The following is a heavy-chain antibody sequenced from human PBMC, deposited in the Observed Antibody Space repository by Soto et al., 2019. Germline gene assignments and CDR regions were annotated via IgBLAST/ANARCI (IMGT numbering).Heavy chain of an antibody. CDR2: INHSGST. D-gene: IGHD3-3*01. CDR1: GGSFSGYY. Sequence: SETLSLTCAVYGGSFSGYYWSWIRQPPGKGLEWIGEINHSGSTNYNPSLKSRVTISVDTSKNQFSLKLSSVTAADTAVYYCARETYDFWSGYWATTTMLGGVKYGMDVWGPGTTLTVSS. CDR3: ARETYDFWSGYWATTTMLGGVKYGMDV. V-gene: IGHV4-34*01. J-gene: IGHJ6*02.